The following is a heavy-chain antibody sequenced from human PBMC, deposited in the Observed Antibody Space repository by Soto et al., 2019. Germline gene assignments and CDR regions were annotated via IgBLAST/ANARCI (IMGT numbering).Heavy chain of an antibody. V-gene: IGHV4-34*01. D-gene: IGHD5-18*01. CDR1: GGSFSGYY. CDR3: ARSPSGYSSTFDY. Sequence: SETLWLTYAVYGGSFSGYYWSWIRPPPGKGLEWIGEINHSGSTNYNPSLKSRVTISVDTSKNQFSLKLSSVTAADTAVYYCARSPSGYSSTFDYWGQGTLVNVSS. CDR2: INHSGST. J-gene: IGHJ4*02.